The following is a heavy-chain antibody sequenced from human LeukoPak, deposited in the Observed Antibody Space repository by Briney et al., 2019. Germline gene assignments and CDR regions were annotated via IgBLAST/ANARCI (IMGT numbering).Heavy chain of an antibody. D-gene: IGHD3-22*01. J-gene: IGHJ4*02. V-gene: IGHV1-46*03. CDR1: GHTFTSYY. Sequence: GASVKVSCKASGHTFTSYYMHWVRQAPGQGLEWMGIINPSGGSTSYAQKFQGSVTMTRDTSTSTVYMELSSLRSEDTAVYYCARGGLYYYDSSGYLGSFDYWGQGTLVTVSS. CDR3: ARGGLYYYDSSGYLGSFDY. CDR2: INPSGGST.